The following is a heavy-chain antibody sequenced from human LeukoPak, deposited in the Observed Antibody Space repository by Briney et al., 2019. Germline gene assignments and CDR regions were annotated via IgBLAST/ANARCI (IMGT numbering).Heavy chain of an antibody. CDR1: GGSISSSSYY. CDR3: ARYYLQWLARSTNWFDP. J-gene: IGHJ5*02. V-gene: IGHV4-39*07. Sequence: TSETLSLTCTVSGGSISSSSYYWGWIRQPPGKGLEWIGESNHSGSTNYNPSLKSRVTISVDTSKNQFSLKLSSVTAADTAVYYCARYYLQWLARSTNWFDPWGQGTLVTVSS. CDR2: SNHSGST. D-gene: IGHD6-19*01.